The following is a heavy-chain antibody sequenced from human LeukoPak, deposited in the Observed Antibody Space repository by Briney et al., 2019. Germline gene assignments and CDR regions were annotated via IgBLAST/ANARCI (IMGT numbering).Heavy chain of an antibody. CDR3: ASGALIAVAGTGYYYGMDV. J-gene: IGHJ6*02. Sequence: SVKVSRKASGGTFSSYAISWVRQAPGQGLEWMGRIIPILGIANYAQKFQGRVTITADKSTSTAYMELSSLRSEDTAVYYCASGALIAVAGTGYYYGMDVWGQGTTVTVSS. D-gene: IGHD6-19*01. V-gene: IGHV1-69*04. CDR1: GGTFSSYA. CDR2: IIPILGIA.